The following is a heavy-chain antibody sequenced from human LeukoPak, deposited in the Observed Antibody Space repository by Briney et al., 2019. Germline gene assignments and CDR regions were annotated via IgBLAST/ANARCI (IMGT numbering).Heavy chain of an antibody. CDR2: IEQDGSEK. CDR3: ARLSAYYYGSYFYYYMDV. V-gene: IGHV3-7*01. Sequence: GGSLRLSCAASGFTFTNNFMSWVRQVPGKGLEWVANIEQDGSEKTYADSVRGRFTIFRDNAKDSVYLQMNSLRAEDTALYYCARLSAYYYGSYFYYYMDVWGKGTTVTVSS. D-gene: IGHD3-10*01. J-gene: IGHJ6*03. CDR1: GFTFTNNF.